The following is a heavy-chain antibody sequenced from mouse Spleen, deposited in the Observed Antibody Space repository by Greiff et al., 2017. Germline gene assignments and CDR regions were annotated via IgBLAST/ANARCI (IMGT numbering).Heavy chain of an antibody. V-gene: IGHV1-54*01. CDR1: GYAFTNYL. CDR2: INPGSGGT. J-gene: IGHJ2*01. Sequence: VQLQQSGAELVRPGTSVKVSCKASGYAFTNYLIEWVKQRPGQGLEWIGVINPGSGGTNYNEKFKGKATLTADKSSSTAYMQLSSLTSEDSAVYFCARDYGSFYYFDYWGQGTTLTVSS. D-gene: IGHD1-1*01. CDR3: ARDYGSFYYFDY.